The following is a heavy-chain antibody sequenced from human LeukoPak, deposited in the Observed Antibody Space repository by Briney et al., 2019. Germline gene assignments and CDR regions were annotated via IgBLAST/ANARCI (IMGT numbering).Heavy chain of an antibody. J-gene: IGHJ4*02. V-gene: IGHV3-23*01. Sequence: PGGSLRLSCAACGFTFSSYAMSWVRQASGKGLEWVSAISGSGGSTYYADSVKGRFTISRDNSKNTLYLQMNSLRAEDTAVYYCAKGGSGHSVGGSCYYDYWGQGTLVTVSS. CDR3: AKGGSGHSVGGSCYYDY. D-gene: IGHD2-15*01. CDR2: ISGSGGST. CDR1: GFTFSSYA.